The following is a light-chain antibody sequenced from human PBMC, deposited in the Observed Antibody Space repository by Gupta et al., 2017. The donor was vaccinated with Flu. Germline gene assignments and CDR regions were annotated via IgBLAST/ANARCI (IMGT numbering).Light chain of an antibody. Sequence: EIVLTQSPDTLYLSPGERATRSCRASETVESDFLAWYQQKPGQAPRLFIFGASTRATGVPDRFSGSGSRTEFTLTIRGREPEDFAVYYCQHEGSSPRTFGQGTQVE. CDR1: ETVESDF. CDR3: QHEGSSPRT. J-gene: IGKJ1*01. CDR2: GAS. V-gene: IGKV3-20*01.